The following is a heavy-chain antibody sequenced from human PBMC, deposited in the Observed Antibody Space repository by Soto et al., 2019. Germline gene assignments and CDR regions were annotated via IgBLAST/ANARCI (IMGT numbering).Heavy chain of an antibody. J-gene: IGHJ4*01. CDR3: AKARCTGNSCYVPDY. Sequence: PGGSLRLSCAASGFTFNIYTMAWFRQAPGKGLEWVSSISGSGGSPSYADSVQGRFTISRDNSRNTISLQMNSLRAEDTATYYCAKARCTGNSCYVPDYWGHGSLVTVSS. CDR1: GFTFNIYT. CDR2: ISGSGGSP. V-gene: IGHV3-23*01. D-gene: IGHD2-8*02.